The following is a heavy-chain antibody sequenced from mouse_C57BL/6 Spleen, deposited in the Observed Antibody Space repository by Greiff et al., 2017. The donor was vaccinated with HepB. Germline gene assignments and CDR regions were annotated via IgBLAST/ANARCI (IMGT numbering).Heavy chain of an antibody. CDR1: GYAFSSSW. Sequence: VQLQQSGPELVKPGASVKISCKASGYAFSSSWMNWVKQRPGKGLEWIGRIYPGDGDTNYNGKFKGKATLTADKSSSTAYMQLSSLTSEDSAVYFCARWMGDRGADYWGQGTTLTVSS. J-gene: IGHJ2*01. CDR3: ARWMGDRGADY. D-gene: IGHD3-3*01. V-gene: IGHV1-82*01. CDR2: IYPGDGDT.